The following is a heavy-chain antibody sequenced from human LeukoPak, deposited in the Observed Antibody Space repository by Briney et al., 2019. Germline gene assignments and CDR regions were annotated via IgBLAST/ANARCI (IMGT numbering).Heavy chain of an antibody. CDR3: AKASLRYFDWSSDY. Sequence: GGSLRLSCAASGFTFSSYAMHWVRQAPGKGLEWVAVISYDGSNKYYADSVKGRFTISRDNSRNTLHLQMNSLRAEDTAVYSCAKASLRYFDWSSDYWGQGTLVTVSS. CDR1: GFTFSSYA. CDR2: ISYDGSNK. D-gene: IGHD3-9*01. J-gene: IGHJ4*02. V-gene: IGHV3-30*18.